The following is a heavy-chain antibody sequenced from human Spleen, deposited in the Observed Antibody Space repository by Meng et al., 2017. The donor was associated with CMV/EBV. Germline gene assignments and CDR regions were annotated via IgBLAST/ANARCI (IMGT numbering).Heavy chain of an antibody. J-gene: IGHJ6*02. Sequence: GGSLRLSCTASGFTFNNFAMSWVRQTPGKGLEWVSVIYSGATSTFYLDSVKGRFTISIEDSKNMLYLQMNRLRAEDTAVYYCAKYTWGDYYYGMDVWGQGTTVTVSS. D-gene: IGHD3-10*01. CDR3: AKYTWGDYYYGMDV. CDR1: GFTFNNFA. V-gene: IGHV3-23*03. CDR2: IYSGATST.